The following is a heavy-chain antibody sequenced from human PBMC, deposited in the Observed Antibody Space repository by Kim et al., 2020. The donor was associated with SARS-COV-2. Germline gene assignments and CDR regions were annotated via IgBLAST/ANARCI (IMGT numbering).Heavy chain of an antibody. CDR3: ASTAGYSSGWYTSWFDP. V-gene: IGHV1-18*04. J-gene: IGHJ5*02. D-gene: IGHD6-19*01. Sequence: ASVKVSCKASGYTFTSYGISWVRQAPGQGLEWMGWISAYNGNTNYAQKLQGRVTMTTDTSTSTAYMELRSLRSDDTAVYYCASTAGYSSGWYTSWFDPWGQGTLVTVSS. CDR1: GYTFTSYG. CDR2: ISAYNGNT.